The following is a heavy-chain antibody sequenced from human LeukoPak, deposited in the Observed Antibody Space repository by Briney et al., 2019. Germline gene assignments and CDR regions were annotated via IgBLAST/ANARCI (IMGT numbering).Heavy chain of an antibody. CDR1: GGSISSSSYY. CDR2: IYYSGST. Sequence: SETLSLTCTVSGGSISSSSYYWGWIRQPPGKGLEWIGSIYYSGSTNYNPSLKSRVTISVDTSKNQFSLKLSSVTAADTAVYYCARGPLGSLFDYWGQGTLVTVSS. V-gene: IGHV4-39*07. CDR3: ARGPLGSLFDY. J-gene: IGHJ4*02.